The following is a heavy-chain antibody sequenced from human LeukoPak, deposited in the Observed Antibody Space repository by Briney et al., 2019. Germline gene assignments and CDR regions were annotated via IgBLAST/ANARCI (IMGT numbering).Heavy chain of an antibody. CDR2: IIPIFGTA. Sequence: SVKVSCKASGGTFSSYAISWVRQAPGQGLEWMGGIIPIFGTANYAQRFQGRVTITADEPTSTAYMELSSLRSEDTAVYYCASERLGYCSGGSCSKRAYGMDVWGKGTTVTVSS. CDR1: GGTFSSYA. CDR3: ASERLGYCSGGSCSKRAYGMDV. V-gene: IGHV1-69*13. D-gene: IGHD2-15*01. J-gene: IGHJ6*04.